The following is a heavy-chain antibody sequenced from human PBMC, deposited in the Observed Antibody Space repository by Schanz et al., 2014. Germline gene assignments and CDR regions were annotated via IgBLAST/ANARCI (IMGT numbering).Heavy chain of an antibody. CDR2: IGTSGGT. CDR1: GLIFSNYV. Sequence: EVQLLESGGGLVQPGGSLKLSCAASGLIFSNYVMSWVRQAPGKGLEWVSTIGTSGGTNYADSVKGRFTISRDSSKNTLFLQMNSLRTEDTAVYYCARLDPYCRSGTCSRAFDFWGQGTLVTVSS. CDR3: ARLDPYCRSGTCSRAFDF. J-gene: IGHJ4*02. V-gene: IGHV3-23*01. D-gene: IGHD2-15*01.